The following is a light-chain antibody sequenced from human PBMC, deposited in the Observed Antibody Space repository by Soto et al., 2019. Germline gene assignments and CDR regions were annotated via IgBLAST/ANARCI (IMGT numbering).Light chain of an antibody. CDR1: QNISNW. Sequence: DFQLTQPPPSVSASVGDRVTITCRASQNISNWVAWYQQKPGKAPKLLIYDASTLQSGIPSRVSGSGSETDFTLTISSLQPEDFATYYCQQTKNFPVTFGGGTKVEI. J-gene: IGKJ4*01. CDR2: DAS. V-gene: IGKV1-12*01. CDR3: QQTKNFPVT.